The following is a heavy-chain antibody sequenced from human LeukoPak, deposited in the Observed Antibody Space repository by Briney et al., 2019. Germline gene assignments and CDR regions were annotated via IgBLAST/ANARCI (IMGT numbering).Heavy chain of an antibody. Sequence: SETLSLTCTVSGGSITSSSYYWGWIRQPPGKGLEGVGSMYYSGTTYYNPSFKSRVTIPVDTSRNQFSLYRRSVTAADTAVYYCARHWDCYGAGSYYKSDYWGQGTLVTVSS. D-gene: IGHD3-10*01. CDR2: MYYSGTT. V-gene: IGHV4-39*01. CDR1: GGSITSSSYY. CDR3: ARHWDCYGAGSYYKSDY. J-gene: IGHJ4*02.